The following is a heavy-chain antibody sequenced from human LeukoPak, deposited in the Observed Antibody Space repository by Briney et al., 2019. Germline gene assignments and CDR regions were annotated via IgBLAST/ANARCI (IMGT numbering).Heavy chain of an antibody. CDR1: GGSISSSSYY. V-gene: IGHV4-39*07. CDR2: IYYSGST. D-gene: IGHD3-22*01. Sequence: SETLSLTCTVSGGSISSSSYYWGWIRQPPGKGLEWIGSIYYSGSTYYNPSLKSRVTISVDTSKNQFSLKLSSVTAADTAVYYCARDLMYYYDSSGPTSCFDYWGQGTLVTVSS. CDR3: ARDLMYYYDSSGPTSCFDY. J-gene: IGHJ4*02.